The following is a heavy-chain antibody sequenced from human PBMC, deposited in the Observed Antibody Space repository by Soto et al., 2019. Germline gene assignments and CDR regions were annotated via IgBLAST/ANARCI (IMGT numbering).Heavy chain of an antibody. CDR1: GGTFSSYT. D-gene: IGHD3-10*01. V-gene: IGHV1-69*08. CDR3: ARDFYGSGSYPDY. Sequence: QVQLVQSGAEVKKPGSSVKVSCKASGGTFSSYTISWVRQAPGQGLEWMGRIIPILGIANYAQKFQGRVTINADKSTSTAYMELSSLRSEDTAVYYCARDFYGSGSYPDYWGQGTLVTVSS. J-gene: IGHJ4*02. CDR2: IIPILGIA.